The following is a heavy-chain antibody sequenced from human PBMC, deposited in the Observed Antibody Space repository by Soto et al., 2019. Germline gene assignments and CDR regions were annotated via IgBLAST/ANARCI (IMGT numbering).Heavy chain of an antibody. CDR3: ARDANRSGGSGAGDDY. Sequence: GGSLRLSCAASGFTFSDYYMSWIRQAPGKGLEWVSYISSSGSTIYYADSVRGRFTISRDNAKNSLYLQMNSLRAEDTAVYYCARDANRSGGSGAGDDYWGQGTLVTVSS. CDR1: GFTFSDYY. D-gene: IGHD2-15*01. CDR2: ISSSGSTI. J-gene: IGHJ4*02. V-gene: IGHV3-11*01.